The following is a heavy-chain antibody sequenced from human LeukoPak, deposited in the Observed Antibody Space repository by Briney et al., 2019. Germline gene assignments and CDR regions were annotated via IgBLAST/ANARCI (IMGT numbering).Heavy chain of an antibody. J-gene: IGHJ4*02. CDR3: ATDISTVTTFFDY. CDR2: FDPEDGET. Sequence: ASVKVSCKVSGYTLTGLSMHWVRQAPGKGLEWMGGFDPEDGETIYAQKFQGRVTMTEDTSTDTAYMELSSLRSEDTAVYYCATDISTVTTFFDYWGQGTLVTVSS. D-gene: IGHD4-17*01. CDR1: GYTLTGLS. V-gene: IGHV1-24*01.